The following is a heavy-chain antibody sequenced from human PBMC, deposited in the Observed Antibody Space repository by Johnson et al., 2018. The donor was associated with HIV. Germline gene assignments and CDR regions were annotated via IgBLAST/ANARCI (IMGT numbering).Heavy chain of an antibody. CDR3: AKDRASSSWYGLDAFDI. J-gene: IGHJ3*02. D-gene: IGHD6-13*01. CDR1: GFTFSNYA. Sequence: VQLVESGGGLVQPGGSLRLSCAASGFTFSNYAMSWVRQAPGKGLEWVSAISGSGGSTYYADSVKGRFTISRDNSKNTLYLRMNSLRAEDTAVYYCAKDRASSSWYGLDAFDIWGQGAMVTVSS. CDR2: ISGSGGST. V-gene: IGHV3-23*04.